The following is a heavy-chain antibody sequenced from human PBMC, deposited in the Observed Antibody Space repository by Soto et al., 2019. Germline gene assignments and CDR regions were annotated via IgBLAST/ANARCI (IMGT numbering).Heavy chain of an antibody. CDR1: GFTFSSYA. D-gene: IGHD3-10*01. J-gene: IGHJ4*02. CDR2: ISYDGSNK. Sequence: QVQLVESGGGVVQPGRSLRLSCAASGFTFSSYAMHWVRQAPGKGLEWVAVISYDGSNKYYADSVKGRFTISRDNSKNTLYLQMNSLRAEDTAAYYCARDPMGRYYGSGRYYFDYWGQGTLVTVSS. V-gene: IGHV3-30-3*01. CDR3: ARDPMGRYYGSGRYYFDY.